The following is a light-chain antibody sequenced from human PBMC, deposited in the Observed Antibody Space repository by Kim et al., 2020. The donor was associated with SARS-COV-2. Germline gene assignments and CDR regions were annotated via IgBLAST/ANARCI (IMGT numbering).Light chain of an antibody. V-gene: IGLV1-44*01. J-gene: IGLJ3*02. CDR1: SSSIGDHP. CDR2: GDD. Sequence: GQRVTISCSGSSSSIGDHPVSWYQQLPGTAPNLLIYGDDQRPSGVPDRFSGSKSGTSASLVISGLQSGDDADYFCATWDDSLYGRVFGGGTQLTVL. CDR3: ATWDDSLYGRV.